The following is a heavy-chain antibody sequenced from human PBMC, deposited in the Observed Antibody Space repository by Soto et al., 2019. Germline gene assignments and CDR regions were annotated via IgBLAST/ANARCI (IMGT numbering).Heavy chain of an antibody. D-gene: IGHD3-10*01. CDR2: IRSKANSYAT. Sequence: VGSLRLSCAASGFTFSGSAMHWVRQASGKGLEWVGRIRSKANSYATAYAASVKGRFTISRDDSKNTAYLQMNSLKTEDTAVYYCTSGLWFGELAIFDYWGQGTLVTVSS. V-gene: IGHV3-73*01. CDR3: TSGLWFGELAIFDY. J-gene: IGHJ4*02. CDR1: GFTFSGSA.